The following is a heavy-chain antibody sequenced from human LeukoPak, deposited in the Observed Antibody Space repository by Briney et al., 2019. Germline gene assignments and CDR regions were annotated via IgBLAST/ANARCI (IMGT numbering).Heavy chain of an antibody. CDR2: ISAYNGNT. V-gene: IGHV1-2*02. Sequence: ASVKVSCKASGYTFTSYYMHWVRQAPGQGLEWMGWISAYNGNTNYAQKLQGRVTMTRDTSISTAYMELSRLRSDDTAVYYCAREGAVATPPWFDPWGQGTLVTVSS. CDR3: AREGAVATPPWFDP. J-gene: IGHJ5*02. D-gene: IGHD5-12*01. CDR1: GYTFTSYY.